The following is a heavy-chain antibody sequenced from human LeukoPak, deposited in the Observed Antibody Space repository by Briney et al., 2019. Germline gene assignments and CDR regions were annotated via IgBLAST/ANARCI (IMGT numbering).Heavy chain of an antibody. CDR2: IYSGDTT. CDR1: GVTVSSNY. Sequence: GGSLRLSCAASGVTVSSNYMTWVRQSPGKGLEWVSGIYSGDTTYYADSVKGRFTISRDNSKNTLYLQMNSLRAEETAVYYCARTDHHTPVGDYYGLDYWGQGTLVTVSS. CDR3: ARTDHHTPVGDYYGLDY. V-gene: IGHV3-66*01. D-gene: IGHD3-10*01. J-gene: IGHJ4*02.